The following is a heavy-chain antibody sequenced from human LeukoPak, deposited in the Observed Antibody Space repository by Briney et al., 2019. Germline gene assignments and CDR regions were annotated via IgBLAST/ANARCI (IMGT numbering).Heavy chain of an antibody. CDR3: ARLPLYGSGSYPPGDY. CDR1: GGSFSGYY. V-gene: IGHV4-34*01. D-gene: IGHD3-10*01. J-gene: IGHJ4*02. CDR2: INHSGST. Sequence: SETLSLTCAVYGGSFSGYYWSWIRQPPGKGLEWIGEINHSGSTYYNPSLKSRVTISVDTSKNQFSLKLSSVTAADTAVYYCARLPLYGSGSYPPGDYWGQGTLVTVSS.